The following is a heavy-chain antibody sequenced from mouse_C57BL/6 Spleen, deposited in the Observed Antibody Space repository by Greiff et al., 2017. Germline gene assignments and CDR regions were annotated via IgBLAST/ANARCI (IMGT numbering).Heavy chain of an antibody. D-gene: IGHD1-1*01. V-gene: IGHV1-55*01. Sequence: QVQLQQPGAELVKPGASVKMSCKASGYTFTSYWITWVKQRPGQGLEWIGDIYPGSGSTNYNEKFKSKATLTVDTSSSTAYMQLNSLTSEDSAVYYCARRLTTVVATDYWGQGTTLTVSS. CDR3: ARRLTTVVATDY. CDR2: IYPGSGST. J-gene: IGHJ2*01. CDR1: GYTFTSYW.